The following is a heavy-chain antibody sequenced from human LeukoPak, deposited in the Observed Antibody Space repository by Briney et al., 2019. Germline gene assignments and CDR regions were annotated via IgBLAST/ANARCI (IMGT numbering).Heavy chain of an antibody. CDR2: IYYSGST. CDR1: GGSISSYY. J-gene: IGHJ4*02. CDR3: ARDRRGSGYSDY. V-gene: IGHV4-59*01. Sequence: SETLSLTCTVSGGSISSYYWSWIRQPPGKGLEWIGYIYYSGSTNYNPSLKSRVTISVDTSKNQFSLKLSSVTAADTAVYYCARDRRGSGYSDYWGQGTLVTVSS. D-gene: IGHD3-22*01.